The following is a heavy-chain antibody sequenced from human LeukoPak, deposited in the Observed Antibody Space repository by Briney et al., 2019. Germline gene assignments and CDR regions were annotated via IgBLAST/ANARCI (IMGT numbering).Heavy chain of an antibody. D-gene: IGHD6-13*01. J-gene: IGHJ4*02. CDR3: ARDESIAAAGFDY. CDR2: IIPIFGTA. CDR1: GGTFSSYA. V-gene: IGHV1-69*13. Sequence: SVKVSCKASGGTFSSYAISWVRQAPGQGLEWMEGIIPIFGTANYAQKFQGRVTITADESTSTAYMELSSLRSEDTAVYYCARDESIAAAGFDYWGQGTLVTVSS.